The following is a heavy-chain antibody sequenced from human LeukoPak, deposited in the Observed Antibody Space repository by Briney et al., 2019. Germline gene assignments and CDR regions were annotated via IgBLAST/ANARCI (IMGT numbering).Heavy chain of an antibody. Sequence: ASVKVSCKASGYTFTSYGISWVRQAPGQGLEWMGWISAYNGNTNYAQKLQGRVTMTTDTSTRTAYMELRSLRSDDTAVYYCARDSPIYDFWSGYSDGNAFDIWGQGTMVTVSS. V-gene: IGHV1-18*01. J-gene: IGHJ3*02. CDR3: ARDSPIYDFWSGYSDGNAFDI. CDR2: ISAYNGNT. D-gene: IGHD3-3*01. CDR1: GYTFTSYG.